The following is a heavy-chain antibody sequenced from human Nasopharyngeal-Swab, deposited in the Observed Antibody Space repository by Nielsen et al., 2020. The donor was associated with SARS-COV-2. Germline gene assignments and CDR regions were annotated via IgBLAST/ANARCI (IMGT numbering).Heavy chain of an antibody. J-gene: IGHJ4*02. V-gene: IGHV4-34*01. CDR2: INHSGST. CDR3: ARGFLSMAGLRLTVHFDY. Sequence: SETLSLTCAVYGGSFSGYYWSWIRQPPGKGLEWIGEINHSGSTNYNPSLKSRVTILVDTSKNQFSLKLSSVTAADTAVYYCARGFLSMAGLRLTVHFDYWGQGTLVTVSS. CDR1: GGSFSGYY. D-gene: IGHD2/OR15-2a*01.